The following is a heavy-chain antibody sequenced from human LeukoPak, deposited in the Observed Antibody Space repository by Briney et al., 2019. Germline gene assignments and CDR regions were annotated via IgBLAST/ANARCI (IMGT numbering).Heavy chain of an antibody. J-gene: IGHJ4*02. D-gene: IGHD6-19*01. CDR1: GYTFTSYD. CDR2: MNPNSGNT. CDR3: ARVVAVAGTVSDY. Sequence: ASVKVSCKASGYTFTSYDINWVRQATGQGLEWMGWMNPNSGNTGYAQKFQGRVTMTRNTSISTAYMELRSLRSDDTAVYYCARVVAVAGTVSDYWGQGTLVTVSS. V-gene: IGHV1-8*01.